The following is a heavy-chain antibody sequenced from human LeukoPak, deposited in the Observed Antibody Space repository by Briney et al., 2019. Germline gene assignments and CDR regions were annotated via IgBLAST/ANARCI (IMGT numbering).Heavy chain of an antibody. CDR1: GGSISSSSYY. CDR2: IYYSGST. J-gene: IGHJ4*02. V-gene: IGHV4-39*01. D-gene: IGHD3-10*01. CDR3: ARRSRVVRGVIIPYYFDY. Sequence: SETLSLTCTVSGGSISSSSYYWGWIRQPPGKGLEWIGSIYYSGSTYYNPSLKSRVTISVDTSKNQFSLKLSSVTAADTAVYYCARRSRVVRGVIIPYYFDYWGQGTLVTVSS.